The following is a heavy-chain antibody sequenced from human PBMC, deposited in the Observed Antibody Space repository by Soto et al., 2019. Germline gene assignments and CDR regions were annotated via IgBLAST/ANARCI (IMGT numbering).Heavy chain of an antibody. CDR3: ARLVYYDFWSGYSNYYYYYMDV. CDR2: IYYSGST. V-gene: IGHV4-59*08. J-gene: IGHJ6*03. CDR1: GGSISSYY. Sequence: SETLSLTCTVSGGSISSYYWSWIRQPPGKGLEWIGYIYYSGSTNYNPSLKSRVTISVDTSKNQFSLKLSSVTAADTAVYYCARLVYYDFWSGYSNYYYYYMDVWGKGNTVTVSS. D-gene: IGHD3-3*01.